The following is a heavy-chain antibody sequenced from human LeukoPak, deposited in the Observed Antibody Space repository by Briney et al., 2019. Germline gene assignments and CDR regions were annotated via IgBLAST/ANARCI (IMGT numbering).Heavy chain of an antibody. V-gene: IGHV1-46*01. CDR3: ARDSASTTVVTLGFDY. Sequence: GASVTVSCKASGYTFTSYYMHWVRQAPGQGLEWMGIINPSGGSTSYAQKFQGRVTMTRDMSTSTVYMELSSLRSEDTAVYYCARDSASTTVVTLGFDYWGQGTLVTVSS. CDR2: INPSGGST. J-gene: IGHJ4*02. D-gene: IGHD4-23*01. CDR1: GYTFTSYY.